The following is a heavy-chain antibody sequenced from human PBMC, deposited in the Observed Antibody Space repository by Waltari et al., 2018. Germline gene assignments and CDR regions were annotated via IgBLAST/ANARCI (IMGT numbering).Heavy chain of an antibody. V-gene: IGHV4-31*03. CDR1: GCSISSGGYY. CDR3: ARSYLPNYYGSGSYYNFRWFDP. CDR2: IYYSGST. J-gene: IGHJ5*02. D-gene: IGHD3-10*01. Sequence: QVQLQESGPGLVKPSQTLSLTCTVSGCSISSGGYYWSWIRQTPGKGLEWIGYIYYSGSTYYNPSLKSRVTISVDTSKNQFSLKLSSVTAADTAVYYCARSYLPNYYGSGSYYNFRWFDPWGQGTLVTVSS.